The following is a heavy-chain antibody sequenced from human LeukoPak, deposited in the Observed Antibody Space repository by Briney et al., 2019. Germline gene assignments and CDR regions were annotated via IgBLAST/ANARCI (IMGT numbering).Heavy chain of an antibody. CDR1: GFTFSSYA. CDR2: ISGSGGST. CDR3: ATDGIAVAGLDYFDY. D-gene: IGHD6-19*01. Sequence: GGSLRLSCAASGFTFSSYAMSWVRQAPGKGLEWVSAISGSGGSTYYADSVKGRFTISRDNSKNTLYLQMNSLRAEDTAVYYCATDGIAVAGLDYFDYWGQGTLVTVSS. V-gene: IGHV3-23*01. J-gene: IGHJ4*02.